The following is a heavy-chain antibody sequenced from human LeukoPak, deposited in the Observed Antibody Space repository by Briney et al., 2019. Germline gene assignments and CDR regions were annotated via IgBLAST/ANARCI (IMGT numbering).Heavy chain of an antibody. CDR1: GYTFTTYY. D-gene: IGHD2-2*01. J-gene: IGHJ5*02. Sequence: ASVKVSCKASGYTFTTYYIHWVRQAPGQGLEWMGVINPSGGSTSFAQKFQARLTMTRDTSTSTVYMELSGLSSEDTAVYYCAREIVVVPSAMGFDPWGQGTLVTVSS. CDR2: INPSGGST. V-gene: IGHV1-46*01. CDR3: AREIVVVPSAMGFDP.